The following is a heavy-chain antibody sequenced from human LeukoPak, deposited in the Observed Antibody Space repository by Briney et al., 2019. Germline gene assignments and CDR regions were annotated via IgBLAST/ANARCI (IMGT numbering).Heavy chain of an antibody. CDR3: ARHSGPEYYYDSSGYFDY. D-gene: IGHD3-22*01. Sequence: SETLSLTCIVSGASTSSSFWSWIRQSPGKGLEWIGYINYRGETSQNPSLESRVSMSVDTSKNQISLKLSSVTAADTAVYYCARHSGPEYYYDSSGYFDYWGQGTLVTVSS. V-gene: IGHV4-59*08. J-gene: IGHJ4*02. CDR1: GASTSSSF. CDR2: INYRGET.